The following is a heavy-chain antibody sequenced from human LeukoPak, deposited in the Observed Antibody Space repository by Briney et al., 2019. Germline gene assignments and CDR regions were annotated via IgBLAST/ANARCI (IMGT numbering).Heavy chain of an antibody. CDR2: IKQDGSEK. CDR3: ARGCSGGSCYESKFDP. Sequence: GGSLRLSCAASGFTFDKAWMSWVRQAPGKGLEWVANIKQDGSEKYYVDSVKGRFTISRDNAKNSLYLQMNSLRAEGTAVYYCARGCSGGSCYESKFDPWGQGTLVTVSS. J-gene: IGHJ5*02. D-gene: IGHD2-15*01. CDR1: GFTFDKAW. V-gene: IGHV3-7*01.